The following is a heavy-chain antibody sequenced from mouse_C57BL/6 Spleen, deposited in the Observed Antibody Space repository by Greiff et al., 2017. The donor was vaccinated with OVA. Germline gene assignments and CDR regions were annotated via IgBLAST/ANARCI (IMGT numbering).Heavy chain of an antibody. D-gene: IGHD2-2*01. J-gene: IGHJ4*01. V-gene: IGHV1-26*01. CDR3: ARGGYGYDRDAMDY. CDR2: INPNNGGT. CDR1: GYTFTDYY. Sequence: DVQLQQSGPELVKPGASVKISCKASGYTFTDYYMNWVKQSHGKSLEWIGDINPNNGGTSYNQKFKGKATLTVDKSSSTAYMELRSLTSEDSAVYYCARGGYGYDRDAMDYWGQGTSVTVSS.